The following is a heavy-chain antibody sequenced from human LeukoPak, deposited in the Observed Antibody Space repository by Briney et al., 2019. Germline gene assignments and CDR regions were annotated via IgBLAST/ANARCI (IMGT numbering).Heavy chain of an antibody. CDR1: GYTFTSYG. J-gene: IGHJ6*03. V-gene: IGHV1-18*01. CDR3: ARGPIIDIVVIPAAADYYHMDV. Sequence: ASVKVSCKASGYTFTSYGISWVRQAPGQGLEWMGWISAYNGNTNYAQKLQGRVTMTTDTSTSTAYMELRSLRSDDTAVYYCARGPIIDIVVIPAAADYYHMDVWGKGTTVTVSS. D-gene: IGHD2-2*01. CDR2: ISAYNGNT.